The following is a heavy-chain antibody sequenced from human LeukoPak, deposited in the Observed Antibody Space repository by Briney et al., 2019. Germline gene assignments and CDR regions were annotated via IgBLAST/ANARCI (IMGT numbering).Heavy chain of an antibody. CDR2: ISGDGGST. D-gene: IGHD3-22*01. CDR3: AKDKGTMTPDY. Sequence: QPGGSLTLACAVSGFTFDVYAMHWVRPAPGKGLEWVSLISGDGGSTYYADSVKGRFTISRDNSKNSLYLQMNSLRTEDTALYYCAKDKGTMTPDYWGQGTLVTVSS. CDR1: GFTFDVYA. J-gene: IGHJ4*02. V-gene: IGHV3-43*02.